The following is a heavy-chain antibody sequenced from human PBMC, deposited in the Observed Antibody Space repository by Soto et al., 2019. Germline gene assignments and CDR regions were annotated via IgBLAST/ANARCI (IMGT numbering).Heavy chain of an antibody. CDR2: IYYSGST. D-gene: IGHD2-21*02. CDR1: GYSISSSNW. Sequence: SETLSLTCAVSGYSISSSNWWGWIRQPPGKGLEWIGYIYYSGSTYYNPSLKSRVTMSVDTSKNQFSLKLSSVTAVDTGVYYCARKGRGGDLPFDYWGQGTLVTVSS. J-gene: IGHJ4*02. CDR3: ARKGRGGDLPFDY. V-gene: IGHV4-28*01.